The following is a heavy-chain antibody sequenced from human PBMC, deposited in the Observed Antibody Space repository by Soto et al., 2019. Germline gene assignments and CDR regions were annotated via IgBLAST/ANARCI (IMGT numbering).Heavy chain of an antibody. V-gene: IGHV1-69*02. CDR2: IIPILGIA. CDR3: ARGRATAAGTSWYWFDP. Sequence: SVKVSCKAPGGTFSSYTISWVRQAPGQGLEWMGRIIPILGIANYAQKFQGRVTITADKSTSTTYMELSSLRSEDTAVYYCARGRATAAGTSWYWFDPWGQGTLVTVSS. CDR1: GGTFSSYT. J-gene: IGHJ5*02. D-gene: IGHD6-13*01.